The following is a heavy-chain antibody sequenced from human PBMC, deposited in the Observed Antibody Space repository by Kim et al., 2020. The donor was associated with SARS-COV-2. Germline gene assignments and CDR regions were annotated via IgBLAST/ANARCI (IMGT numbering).Heavy chain of an antibody. CDR2: ISSSSSYI. CDR1: GFTLSAYS. D-gene: IGHD1-26*01. Sequence: GGSLRLSCVVSGFTLSAYSMNWVRQAPGKGLEWVSSISSSSSYIYYADSVKGRFTISRDNAEKSLYLQMTSLRAEDTAVYFCARESGSLRDAIDYWGQGTLVTVSS. CDR3: ARESGSLRDAIDY. V-gene: IGHV3-21*01. J-gene: IGHJ4*02.